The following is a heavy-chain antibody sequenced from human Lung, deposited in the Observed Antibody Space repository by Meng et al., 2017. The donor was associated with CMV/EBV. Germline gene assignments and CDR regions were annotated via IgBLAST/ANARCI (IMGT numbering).Heavy chain of an antibody. CDR2: MNPNSGNT. CDR3: ARGYCSGGSCPVFDP. CDR1: GYTFNSYD. V-gene: IGHV1-8*01. D-gene: IGHD2-15*01. Sequence: AEVKKPGASVKVSCKASGYTFNSYDINWVRPATGQGLEWMGWMNPNSGNTGYAQKFQGRVTMTRNTSISTAYMELSSLRSEDTAVYYCARGYCSGGSCPVFDPWGQGTLVTVSS. J-gene: IGHJ5*02.